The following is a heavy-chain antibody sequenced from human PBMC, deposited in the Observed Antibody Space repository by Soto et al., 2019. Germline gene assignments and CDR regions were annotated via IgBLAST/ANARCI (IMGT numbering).Heavy chain of an antibody. Sequence: DVQLVESGGGLVQPGRSLRLSCAASGFTFDDYAMHWVRQAPGKGLEWVSGISWNSGSIGYADSVKGRFTISRDNAKNSLYLQMNSLRAEDTALYYCAKATTEYFDYWGQGTLVTVSS. CDR1: GFTFDDYA. CDR2: ISWNSGSI. D-gene: IGHD4-17*01. CDR3: AKATTEYFDY. V-gene: IGHV3-9*01. J-gene: IGHJ4*02.